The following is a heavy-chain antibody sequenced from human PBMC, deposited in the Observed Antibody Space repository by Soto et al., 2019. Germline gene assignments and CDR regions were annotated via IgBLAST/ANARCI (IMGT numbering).Heavy chain of an antibody. CDR1: NGSFSVYY. Sequence: SETLSLTCAVYNGSFSVYYWTWIRQPPGKGLEWIGEINHSGSTNYNPSLKSRVTISVDTSKNQFSLKLSSVTAADTAVYYCARDSTRRCACDIWGQGTMVTVSS. V-gene: IGHV4-34*01. CDR3: ARDSTRRCACDI. J-gene: IGHJ3*02. D-gene: IGHD2-2*01. CDR2: INHSGST.